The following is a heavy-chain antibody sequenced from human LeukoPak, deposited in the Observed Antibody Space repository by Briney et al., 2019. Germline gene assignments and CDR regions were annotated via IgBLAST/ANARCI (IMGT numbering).Heavy chain of an antibody. D-gene: IGHD6-13*01. Sequence: GSLRLSCAASGYTFTSYYMHWVRQAPGQGLEWMGIINPSGGSTSYAQKFQGRATMTRDTSTSTVYMELSSLRSEDTAVYYCARERISSSGPEWWGQGTLVTVSS. J-gene: IGHJ4*02. CDR2: INPSGGST. V-gene: IGHV1-46*01. CDR3: ARERISSSGPEW. CDR1: GYTFTSYY.